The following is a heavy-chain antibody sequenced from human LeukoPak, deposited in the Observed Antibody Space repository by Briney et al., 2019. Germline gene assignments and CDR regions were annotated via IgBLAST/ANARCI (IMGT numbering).Heavy chain of an antibody. D-gene: IGHD5-24*01. V-gene: IGHV3-33*01. CDR2: IWYDGSKE. CDR1: GFSFSDFG. Sequence: GGSLRLSCAASGFSFSDFGMHWVRQAPGKGLEWVAMIWYDGSKEYYMESVKGRFTISRDNAKNSLYLQMNSLRAEDTAVYYCARRREENYYYMDVWGKGTTVTVSS. CDR3: ARRREENYYYMDV. J-gene: IGHJ6*03.